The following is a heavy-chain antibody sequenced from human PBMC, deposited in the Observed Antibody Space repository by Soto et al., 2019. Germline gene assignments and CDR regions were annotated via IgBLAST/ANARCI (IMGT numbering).Heavy chain of an antibody. D-gene: IGHD3-3*01. Sequence: SETLSLTCSFSCGSVSDKTYYLSLILQPPVDTLEWIGYVYYSGTTNYNPSLKSRVTISVDLSKNRFSLRLSSVTTADTGVYYCARGRLFLTTSGLAITYFDYWGQGTLVTVSS. J-gene: IGHJ4*02. CDR1: CGSVSDKTYY. CDR2: VYYSGTT. V-gene: IGHV4-61*01. CDR3: ARGRLFLTTSGLAITYFDY.